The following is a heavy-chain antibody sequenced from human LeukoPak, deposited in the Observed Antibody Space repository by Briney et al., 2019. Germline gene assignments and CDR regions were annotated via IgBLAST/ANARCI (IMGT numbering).Heavy chain of an antibody. V-gene: IGHV4-31*03. D-gene: IGHD5-18*01. CDR1: GGSISSGGYY. Sequence: PSQTLSLTCTVSGGSISSGGYYWSWIRQHPGKGLEWIGYIYYSGSTYYNPSLKSRVTISVDTSKNQFSLKLRSVTAADTAVYYCARGYSYGYVGVGNWFDPWGQGTLVTVSS. CDR3: ARGYSYGYVGVGNWFDP. CDR2: IYYSGST. J-gene: IGHJ5*02.